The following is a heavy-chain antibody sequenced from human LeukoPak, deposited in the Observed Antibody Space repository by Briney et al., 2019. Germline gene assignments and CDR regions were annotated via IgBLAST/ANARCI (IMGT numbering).Heavy chain of an antibody. J-gene: IGHJ4*02. Sequence: QSGGSLRLSCAVSGFTFSSYAMSWVRQAPGKGLEWVSGISASGGSTYYADSVRGRFAISRDNSENTLYLQMSSLRAEDTAVYYCAKDPSAPVVAWGQGTLVTVSS. CDR3: AKDPSAPVVA. V-gene: IGHV3-23*01. D-gene: IGHD2-15*01. CDR1: GFTFSSYA. CDR2: ISASGGST.